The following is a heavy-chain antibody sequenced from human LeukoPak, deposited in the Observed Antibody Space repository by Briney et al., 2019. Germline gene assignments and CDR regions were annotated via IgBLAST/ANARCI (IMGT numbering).Heavy chain of an antibody. J-gene: IGHJ6*03. CDR1: GYTFTGYY. Sequence: ASVKVSCKASGYTFTGYYMHWVRQAPGQGLEWMGWISAYNGNTNYAQKLQGRVTMTTDTSTSTAYMELRSLRSDDTAVYYCARYCSGGSVYYYYMDVWGKGTTVTISS. CDR3: ARYCSGGSVYYYYMDV. D-gene: IGHD2-15*01. CDR2: ISAYNGNT. V-gene: IGHV1-18*04.